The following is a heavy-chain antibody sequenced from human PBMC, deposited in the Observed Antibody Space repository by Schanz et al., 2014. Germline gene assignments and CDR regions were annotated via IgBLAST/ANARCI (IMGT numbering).Heavy chain of an antibody. CDR2: ISSSSSTI. J-gene: IGHJ3*01. CDR1: EFSFSSFA. CDR3: ARGREVVAKIFDV. V-gene: IGHV3-48*01. D-gene: IGHD3-22*01. Sequence: EVQLVESGGGLVQPRGSLRLSCAASEFSFSSFAMNWVRQAPGKGLEWVSYISSSSSTIYYADSVKGRFTISRDNAKNSLYLQMNSLRAEDTGVYYCARGREVVAKIFDVWGQGTMVTVSS.